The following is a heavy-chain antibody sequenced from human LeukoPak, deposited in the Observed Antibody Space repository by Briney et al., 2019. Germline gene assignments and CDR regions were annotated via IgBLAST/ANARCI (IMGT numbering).Heavy chain of an antibody. CDR1: GGTFSSYA. CDR3: ARVIGYCSSTSCFNFDY. Sequence: ASVKVSCEASGGTFSSYAISWVRQAPGQGLEWMGGIIPIFGTANYAQKFQGRVTITADESTSTAYMELSSLRSEDTAVYYCARVIGYCSSTSCFNFDYWGQGTLVTVSS. V-gene: IGHV1-69*01. CDR2: IIPIFGTA. D-gene: IGHD2-2*01. J-gene: IGHJ4*02.